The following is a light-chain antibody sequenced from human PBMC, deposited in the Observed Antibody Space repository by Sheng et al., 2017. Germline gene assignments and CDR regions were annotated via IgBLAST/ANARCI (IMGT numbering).Light chain of an antibody. CDR1: SSDVGGYNY. J-gene: IGLJ3*02. CDR2: EVS. CDR3: ASYASGNTLL. Sequence: QSALTQPPSASGSPGQSVTISCTGTSSDVGGYNYVSWYQQHPGKAPKLMIYEVSKRPSGVPDRFSGSRTGNTASLTVSGLQVEDEADYYCASYASGNTLLFGGGTNLAVL. V-gene: IGLV2-8*01.